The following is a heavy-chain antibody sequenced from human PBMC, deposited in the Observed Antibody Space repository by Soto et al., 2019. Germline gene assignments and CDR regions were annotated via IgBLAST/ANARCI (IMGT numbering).Heavy chain of an antibody. CDR1: GGTFSSYA. J-gene: IGHJ4*02. CDR2: IIPIFGTA. Sequence: SVKVSCKASGGTFSSYAISWVRQAPGQGLEWMGGIIPIFGTANYAQKFQGRVTITADESTSTAYMELSSLRSEDTAVYYCARAPTTVTPAWYFDYWGQGTLVTVSS. CDR3: ARAPTTVTPAWYFDY. D-gene: IGHD4-17*01. V-gene: IGHV1-69*13.